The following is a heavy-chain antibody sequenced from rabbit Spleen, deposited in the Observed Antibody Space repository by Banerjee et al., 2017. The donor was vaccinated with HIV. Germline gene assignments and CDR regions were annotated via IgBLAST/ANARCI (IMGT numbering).Heavy chain of an antibody. D-gene: IGHD1-1*01. J-gene: IGHJ6*01. CDR2: VDVGSSGFT. Sequence: EQLEESGGGLVKPEASLTLTRTASGVSFSFSNYMCWVRQAPGKGLEWIGCVDVGSSGFTYFANWAKGRFTISKTSSTTVTLKMTSLTAADTATYFCARDTATSFSSYGMDLWGPGTLVTVS. V-gene: IGHV1S45*01. CDR1: GVSFSFSNY. CDR3: ARDTATSFSSYGMDL.